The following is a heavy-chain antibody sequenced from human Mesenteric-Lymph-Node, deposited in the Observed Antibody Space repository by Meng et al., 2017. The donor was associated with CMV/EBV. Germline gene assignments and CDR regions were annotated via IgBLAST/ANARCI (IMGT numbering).Heavy chain of an antibody. D-gene: IGHD2-21*02. CDR1: GGSISSYY. CDR2: IYSSGST. V-gene: IGHV4-59*01. Sequence: SETLSLTCTVSGGSISSYYWTWIRQPPGKGLEWIGYIYSSGSTNYNPSLKSRVTISVDTSKNQFSLKLRSVTAADTAVYYCVRESDSYYYYGMDVWGQGTTVTVSS. CDR3: VRESDSYYYYGMDV. J-gene: IGHJ6*01.